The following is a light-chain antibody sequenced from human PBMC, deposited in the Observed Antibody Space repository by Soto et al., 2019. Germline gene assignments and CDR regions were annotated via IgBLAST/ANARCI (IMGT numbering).Light chain of an antibody. Sequence: DIQMTQFPSTLSASIGDRVNITCRASQTVSSWLAWYQQKPGKAPKLLIYKASTLETGVPSRFSGSGSGTEFTLTISSLQPDDFATYYGQQYNRYSSYTFGQGTRLEIK. CDR2: KAS. J-gene: IGKJ2*01. CDR1: QTVSSW. CDR3: QQYNRYSSYT. V-gene: IGKV1-5*03.